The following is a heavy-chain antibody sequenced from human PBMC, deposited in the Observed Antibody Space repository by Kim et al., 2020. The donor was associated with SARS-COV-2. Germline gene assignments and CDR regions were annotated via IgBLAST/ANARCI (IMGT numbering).Heavy chain of an antibody. J-gene: IGHJ3*02. CDR3: AQNWGYDILTDDAFDI. Sequence: DSVKGRFTISRDNSKNTLYLQMNSLRAEDTAVYYCAQNWGYDILTDDAFDIWGQGTMVTVSS. V-gene: IGHV3-23*01. D-gene: IGHD3-9*01.